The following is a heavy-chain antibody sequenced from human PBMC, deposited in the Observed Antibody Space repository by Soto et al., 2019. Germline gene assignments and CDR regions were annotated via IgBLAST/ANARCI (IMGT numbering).Heavy chain of an antibody. Sequence: SGPTLVNPTEPLTLTCTVSGFSLSNARMGVSWIRQPPGKALEWLAHIFSNDEKSYRTSLKSRLTISKDTSKSQVVLTMANMDPVDTATYYCARIDIVTTIFDYWGQGTLVTVSS. CDR2: IFSNDEK. V-gene: IGHV2-26*01. CDR1: GFSLSNARMG. CDR3: ARIDIVTTIFDY. J-gene: IGHJ4*02. D-gene: IGHD5-12*01.